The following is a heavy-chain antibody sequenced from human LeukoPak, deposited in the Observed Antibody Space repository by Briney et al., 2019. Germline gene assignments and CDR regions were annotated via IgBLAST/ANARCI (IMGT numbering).Heavy chain of an antibody. V-gene: IGHV3-23*01. Sequence: GGSLRLSCAASGFTFSSYAMSWVRQAPGKGLEWVSAISGSGGSTYYADSVKGRFTIHRDNSKNTLYPQMNSLRAENTAVYYCARTGSMGSAFDIWGQGTMVTVSS. CDR1: GFTFSSYA. CDR2: ISGSGGST. J-gene: IGHJ3*02. D-gene: IGHD1-26*01. CDR3: ARTGSMGSAFDI.